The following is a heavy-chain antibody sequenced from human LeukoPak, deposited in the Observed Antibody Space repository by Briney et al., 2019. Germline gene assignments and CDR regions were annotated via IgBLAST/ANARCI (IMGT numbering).Heavy chain of an antibody. CDR1: GFIFSDYA. D-gene: IGHD2-2*01. CDR2: ISSSSSYI. J-gene: IGHJ4*02. Sequence: GGSLRLSCEASGFIFSDYAMNWVRQAPGKGLEWVSSISSSSSYIYYADSVKGRFTISRDNAKNSLYLQMNSLRAEDTAVYYCAREGEYCSSTSCYPDYWGQGTLVTVSS. CDR3: AREGEYCSSTSCYPDY. V-gene: IGHV3-21*01.